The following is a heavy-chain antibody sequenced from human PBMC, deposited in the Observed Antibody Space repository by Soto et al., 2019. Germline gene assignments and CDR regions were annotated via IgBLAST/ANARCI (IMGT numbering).Heavy chain of an antibody. V-gene: IGHV3-74*01. J-gene: IGHJ4*02. Sequence: RGSLVLCCASSGFTFSIHWMHWVRQAPGKGLVWVSHIGPDGSSTRDADSVHGRFTISRDNSRKTLYLQMNSLRDEDTAVYYCARDNNWSYDYWGQGIMVTVSS. CDR2: IGPDGSST. CDR1: GFTFSIHW. CDR3: ARDNNWSYDY. D-gene: IGHD1-1*01.